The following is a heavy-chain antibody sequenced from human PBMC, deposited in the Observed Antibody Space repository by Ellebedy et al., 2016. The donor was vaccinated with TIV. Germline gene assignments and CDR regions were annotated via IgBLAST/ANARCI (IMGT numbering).Heavy chain of an antibody. Sequence: AASVKVSCKASGGTFSSYAISWVRQAPGQGLEWMGGIIPIFGTANYAQKFQGRVTITADESTSTAYMELSSLKSEDTAVYYCARDGGSSGWYLPFDYWGQGTLVTVSS. J-gene: IGHJ4*02. V-gene: IGHV1-69*13. CDR2: IIPIFGTA. CDR3: ARDGGSSGWYLPFDY. CDR1: GGTFSSYA. D-gene: IGHD6-19*01.